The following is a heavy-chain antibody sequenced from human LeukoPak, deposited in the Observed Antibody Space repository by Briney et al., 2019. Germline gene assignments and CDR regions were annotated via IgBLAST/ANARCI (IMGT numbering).Heavy chain of an antibody. Sequence: SETLSLTCTASGGSISSSSYYWGWIRQPPGKGLKWIGSIYYSGSTYYNPSLKSRVTISVDTSKNQFSLKLSSVTAADTAVYYCTRHNYYEDGFDYWGQGTLVTVSS. V-gene: IGHV4-39*07. J-gene: IGHJ4*02. CDR1: GGSISSSSYY. CDR3: TRHNYYEDGFDY. CDR2: IYYSGST. D-gene: IGHD3-22*01.